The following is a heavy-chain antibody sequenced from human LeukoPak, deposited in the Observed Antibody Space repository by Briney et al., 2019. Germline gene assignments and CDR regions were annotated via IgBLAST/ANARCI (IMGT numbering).Heavy chain of an antibody. J-gene: IGHJ4*02. CDR1: GGSISSYY. CDR3: ARENSGSYREFDY. Sequence: NTSETLCLTCTVSGGSISSYYWSWIRQPAGKGLEWIGRIYTSGSTNYNASLKSRVSMSVDTTKNQFSLKLSSVTAADTAVFYCARENSGSYREFDYWGQGTLVTVSS. CDR2: IYTSGST. V-gene: IGHV4-4*07. D-gene: IGHD1-26*01.